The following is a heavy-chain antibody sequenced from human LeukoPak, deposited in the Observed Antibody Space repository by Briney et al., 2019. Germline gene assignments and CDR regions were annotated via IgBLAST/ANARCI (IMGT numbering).Heavy chain of an antibody. CDR2: IYSGGST. Sequence: GGSLRLSCAASGFTFSSYAMSWVRQAPGKGPEWVSIIYSGGSTYYADSVRGRFTIPRDNSKNTLYLQMNSLRAEDTAVYYCARDTAMAQGWFDPWGQGTLVTVSS. D-gene: IGHD5-18*01. CDR1: GFTFSSYA. J-gene: IGHJ5*02. V-gene: IGHV3-66*01. CDR3: ARDTAMAQGWFDP.